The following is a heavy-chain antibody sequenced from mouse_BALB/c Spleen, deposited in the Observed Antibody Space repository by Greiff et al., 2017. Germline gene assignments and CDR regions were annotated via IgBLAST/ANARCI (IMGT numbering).Heavy chain of an antibody. CDR1: GYAFSSYW. D-gene: IGHD2-4*01. Sequence: VKLVESGAELVRPGSSVKISCKASGYAFSSYWMNWVKQRPGQGLEWIGQIYPGDGDTNYNGKFKGKATLTADKSSSTAYMQLSSLTSEDSAVYFCARRGITTWFAYWGQGTLVTVSA. J-gene: IGHJ3*01. CDR2: IYPGDGDT. V-gene: IGHV1-80*01. CDR3: ARRGITTWFAY.